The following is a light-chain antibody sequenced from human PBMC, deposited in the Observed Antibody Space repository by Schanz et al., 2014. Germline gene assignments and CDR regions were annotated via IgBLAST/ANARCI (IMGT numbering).Light chain of an antibody. CDR1: SGDVGGYNY. CDR3: ATWDASLNGL. CDR2: EVT. J-gene: IGLJ1*01. Sequence: QSALTQPPSASGSPGQSVTISCTGTSGDVGGYNYVSWYQQHPGKAPKLMIYEVTKRPSGVPDRFSGSKSGTSASLAITGLQSEDEADYYCATWDASLNGLFGTGTKVTVL. V-gene: IGLV2-8*01.